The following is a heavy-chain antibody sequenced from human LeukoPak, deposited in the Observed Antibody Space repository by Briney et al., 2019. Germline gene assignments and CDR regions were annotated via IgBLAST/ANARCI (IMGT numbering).Heavy chain of an antibody. D-gene: IGHD3-10*02. CDR3: ATVMLGVTNGALDY. J-gene: IGHJ4*02. CDR1: GFTFSAYH. CDR2: ISDNGGST. V-gene: IGHV3-64*01. Sequence: PGGPLRLSCAASGFTFSAYHMHWVRQAPGKGLEYVSAISDNGGSTYYGNSVKGRFTISRDNSKNTLYLQMGSLRAEDMAVYYCATVMLGVTNGALDYWGQGTLVTVSS.